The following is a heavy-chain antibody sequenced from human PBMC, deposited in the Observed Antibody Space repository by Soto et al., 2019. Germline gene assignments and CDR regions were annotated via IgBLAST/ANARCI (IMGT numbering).Heavy chain of an antibody. V-gene: IGHV3-11*06. Sequence: PGGSLRLSCAASGFTFSDYYMSWIRQAPGKGLEWVSYISSSSSYTNYADSVKGRFTISRDNAKNSLYLQMNSLRAEDTAVYYCARDGELYCGGDCYQFFDYYYYGMDVWGQGTTVTVSS. CDR3: ARDGELYCGGDCYQFFDYYYYGMDV. CDR2: ISSSSSYT. J-gene: IGHJ6*02. D-gene: IGHD2-21*02. CDR1: GFTFSDYY.